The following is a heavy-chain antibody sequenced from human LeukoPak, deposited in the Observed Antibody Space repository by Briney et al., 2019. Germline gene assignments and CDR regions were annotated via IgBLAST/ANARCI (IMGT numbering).Heavy chain of an antibody. Sequence: GGSLRLSCAASGFTFSSYAMHWVRQAPGKGLEWVAVISYDGSNKYYADSVKGRFTISRDNSKNTLYLQMNSLRAEDTAVYYCARAQGRDSVTNWFDPWGQGTLVTVSS. V-gene: IGHV3-30-3*01. CDR1: GFTFSSYA. CDR2: ISYDGSNK. J-gene: IGHJ5*02. CDR3: ARAQGRDSVTNWFDP. D-gene: IGHD5-24*01.